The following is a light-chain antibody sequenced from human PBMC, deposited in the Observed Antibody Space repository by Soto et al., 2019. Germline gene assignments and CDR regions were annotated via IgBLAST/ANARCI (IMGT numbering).Light chain of an antibody. V-gene: IGLV3-21*02. Sequence: YELAQPPSVSVAPGQTARITFWGNNIGTKSVHWYQQKPGQAPVLVVYDDYDRPSWIPERFSGSNSGNTATLTISTVEAGDEADYYCQVWDNPSAHVVFGGGTKVTVL. CDR1: NIGTKS. J-gene: IGLJ3*02. CDR2: DDY. CDR3: QVWDNPSAHVV.